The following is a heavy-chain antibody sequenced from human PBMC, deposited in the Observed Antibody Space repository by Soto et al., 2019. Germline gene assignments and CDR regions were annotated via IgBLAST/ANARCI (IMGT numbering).Heavy chain of an antibody. J-gene: IGHJ2*01. CDR3: ARLGSSSSVDWYFDL. Sequence: SETLSLTCTVSGGSISSYYWSWIRQPPGKGLEWIGYIYYSGSTNYNPSLKSRVTISVDTSKNQFSLKLSSVTAADTAVYYCARLGSSSSVDWYFDLWGRGTLVTVSS. V-gene: IGHV4-59*08. CDR1: GGSISSYY. D-gene: IGHD6-6*01. CDR2: IYYSGST.